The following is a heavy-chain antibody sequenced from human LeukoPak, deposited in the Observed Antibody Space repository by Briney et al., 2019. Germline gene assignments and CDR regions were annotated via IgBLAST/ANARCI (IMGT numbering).Heavy chain of an antibody. CDR2: ISYDGSNK. CDR1: GFTFSSYG. V-gene: IGHV3-30*18. J-gene: IGHJ4*02. D-gene: IGHD3-10*01. CDR3: AKDLLLWFGELNFDY. Sequence: GRSLRLSCAASGFTFSSYGMHWVCQAPGKRLEWVAVISYDGSNKYYADSVKGRFTISRDNSKNTLYLQMNSLRAEDTAVYYCAKDLLLWFGELNFDYWGQGTLVTVSS.